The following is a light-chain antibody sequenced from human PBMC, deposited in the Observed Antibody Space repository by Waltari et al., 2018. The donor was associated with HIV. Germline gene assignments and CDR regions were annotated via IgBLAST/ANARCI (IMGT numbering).Light chain of an antibody. CDR3: QAWDSPTVV. V-gene: IGLV3-1*01. CDR1: ELGAKY. J-gene: IGLJ2*01. Sequence: SYELTQAPSVSVSPGQTATLTCSGDELGAKYVSWYQQKPGQSPVLVIYQDRKRPSGIPERVSGSSSGNTATLTISGTQAMDEADYYCQAWDSPTVVFGGGTKLTVL. CDR2: QDR.